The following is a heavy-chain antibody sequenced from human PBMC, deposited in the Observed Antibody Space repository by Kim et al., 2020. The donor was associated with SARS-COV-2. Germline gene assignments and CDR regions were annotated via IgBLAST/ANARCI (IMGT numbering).Heavy chain of an antibody. J-gene: IGHJ6*02. Sequence: SETLSLTCAVYGGSFSGYYWSWIRQPPGKGLEWIGEINHSGSTNYNPSLKSRVTISVDTSKNQFSLKLSSVTAADTAVYYCARVLKGSQYYYYYFGMDVWGQGTTVTVSS. CDR2: INHSGST. V-gene: IGHV4-34*01. CDR1: GGSFSGYY. CDR3: ARVLKGSQYYYYYFGMDV.